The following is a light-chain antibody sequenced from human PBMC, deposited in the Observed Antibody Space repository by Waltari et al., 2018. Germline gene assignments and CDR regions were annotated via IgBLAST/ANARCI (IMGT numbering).Light chain of an antibody. V-gene: IGLV1-40*01. CDR1: SSNIGSPYH. J-gene: IGLJ2*01. Sequence: QSVLTQPPSVSGAPGQRVTIPCTGSSSNIGSPYHVHWYQQLPGTAPKLLIYDDSHRPSGLPDRFSGSRSGTSASLAITGLRAEDVAEYYFQSYDSGLIAVVFGGGTKVTVL. CDR2: DDS. CDR3: QSYDSGLIAVV.